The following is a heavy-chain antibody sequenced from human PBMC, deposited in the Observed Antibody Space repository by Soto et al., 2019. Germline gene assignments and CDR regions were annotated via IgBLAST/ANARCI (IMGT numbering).Heavy chain of an antibody. CDR2: FDPEDGKT. J-gene: IGHJ4*02. Sequence: QVQLVQSGAEVKKPGASVKVSCTVSGYTLSELSMHWVRQAPGKGLEWMGGFDPEDGKTTYAQKSQGRVTMTDDTPTHTAYMELSGLRSEDTAVYYCTTGQRPIRFLEWLSRYYFDFWGQGTLVTVSS. V-gene: IGHV1-24*01. CDR3: TTGQRPIRFLEWLSRYYFDF. D-gene: IGHD3-3*01. CDR1: GYTLSELS.